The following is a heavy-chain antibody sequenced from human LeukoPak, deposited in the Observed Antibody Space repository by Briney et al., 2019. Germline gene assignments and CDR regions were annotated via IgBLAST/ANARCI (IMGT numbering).Heavy chain of an antibody. CDR1: GFTFGGSA. D-gene: IGHD6-13*01. CDR3: RAAADLNDY. CDR2: IRSKADSYTT. Sequence: GGSLRLSCAASGFTFGGSAMHWVRQAFGKGLEWLGRIRSKADSYTTAYAASVKGRFIVSRDDSKNTAYLQMNSLKTEDTAVYYCRAAADLNDYWGQGTLVTVSS. J-gene: IGHJ4*02. V-gene: IGHV3-73*01.